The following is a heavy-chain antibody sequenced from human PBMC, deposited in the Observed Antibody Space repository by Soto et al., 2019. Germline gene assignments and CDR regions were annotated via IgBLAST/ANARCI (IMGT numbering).Heavy chain of an antibody. CDR2: ISSSGSTI. J-gene: IGHJ6*02. CDR3: ARDYNGMDV. CDR1: GFTFSSYE. D-gene: IGHD2-2*02. V-gene: IGHV3-48*03. Sequence: GGSLRLSCAASGFTFSSYEMNWVRRAPGKGLEWVSYISSSGSTIYYADSVKGRFTISRDNAKNSLYLQMNSLRAEDTAVYYCARDYNGMDVWGQGTTVTVSS.